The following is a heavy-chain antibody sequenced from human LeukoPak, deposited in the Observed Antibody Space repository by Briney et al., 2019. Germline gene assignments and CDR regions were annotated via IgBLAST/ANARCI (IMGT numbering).Heavy chain of an antibody. CDR3: ARHSGSLDS. CDR1: GFTFGDHA. Sequence: PGGSLRLSCAASGFTFGDHAMSWVRQAPGKGLEWVGFIRGKVYRETTEYAASVQGRFTISKDDSRTIAYLQMNSLKPEDTAVYSCARHSGSLDSWGQGTLVTVSS. V-gene: IGHV3-49*04. CDR2: IRGKVYRETT. J-gene: IGHJ4*02. D-gene: IGHD1-26*01.